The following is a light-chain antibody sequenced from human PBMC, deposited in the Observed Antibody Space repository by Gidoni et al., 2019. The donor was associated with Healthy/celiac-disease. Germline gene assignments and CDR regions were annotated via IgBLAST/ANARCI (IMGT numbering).Light chain of an antibody. J-gene: IGKJ1*01. CDR1: QSLLHSNGYNY. CDR3: MQALQGRT. Sequence: DIVMTQSPLSLPVTPGEPASISCRSSQSLLHSNGYNYLDWYLQKPGQSPQLLIYLGSNRASGVPDRFSGSGSGTDFTLKISRVEAEDVGVYYCMQALQGRTFXYXTKVEIK. CDR2: LGS. V-gene: IGKV2-28*01.